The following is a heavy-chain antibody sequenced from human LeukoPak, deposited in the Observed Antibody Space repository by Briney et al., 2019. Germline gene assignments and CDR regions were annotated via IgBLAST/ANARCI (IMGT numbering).Heavy chain of an antibody. V-gene: IGHV1-2*02. J-gene: IGHJ5*02. CDR1: GYTFTGYY. Sequence: ASVNVSCKASGYTFTGYYMHWVRQAPGQGLEWMGWINPNSGGTNYAQKFQGRVTMTRDTSISTAYMELSRLRSDDTAVYYCARLGITIFGVVIASGWFDPWGQGTLVTVSS. CDR3: ARLGITIFGVVIASGWFDP. CDR2: INPNSGGT. D-gene: IGHD3-3*01.